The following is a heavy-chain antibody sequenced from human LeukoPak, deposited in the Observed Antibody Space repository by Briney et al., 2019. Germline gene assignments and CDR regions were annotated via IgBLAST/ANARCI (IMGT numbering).Heavy chain of an antibody. CDR2: ISSSSSYI. V-gene: IGHV3-21*01. CDR3: ARDRTARDAAFDI. Sequence: PGGSLRLSCAASGFTFSSYSMNWVRQAPGKGLEWVSSISSSSSYIYYADSVKGRFTISRDNAKNSLYLQMNSLRAEDTAVYYCARDRTARDAAFDIWGQGTMVTVSS. D-gene: IGHD4-17*01. J-gene: IGHJ3*02. CDR1: GFTFSSYS.